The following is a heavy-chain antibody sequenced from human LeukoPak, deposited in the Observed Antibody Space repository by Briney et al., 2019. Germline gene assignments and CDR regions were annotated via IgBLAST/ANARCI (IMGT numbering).Heavy chain of an antibody. Sequence: SETLSLTCTVSGGSISSHYWSWIRQPPGKGLEWIGYIYYSGSTNYNPPLKSRVTISVDTSKNQFSLKLSSVTAADTAVYHCASSSGAYYYDSSGLLDYWGQGTLVTVSS. CDR2: IYYSGST. CDR1: GGSISSHY. D-gene: IGHD3-22*01. CDR3: ASSSGAYYYDSSGLLDY. J-gene: IGHJ4*02. V-gene: IGHV4-59*11.